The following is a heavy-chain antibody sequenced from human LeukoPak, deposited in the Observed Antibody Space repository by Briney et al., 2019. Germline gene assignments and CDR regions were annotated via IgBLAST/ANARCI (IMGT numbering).Heavy chain of an antibody. V-gene: IGHV1-2*02. CDR3: ARLSSGSYPKRWFDP. D-gene: IGHD1-26*01. J-gene: IGHJ5*02. CDR1: GYTFTGYY. CDR2: INPNSGGT. Sequence: GASVKVSCKASGYTFTGYYMHWVRQAPGQGLEWMGWINPNSGGTNYAQKFQGRVTMTRDTSISTAYMELSRLRSEDTAVYYCARLSSGSYPKRWFDPWGQGTLVTVSS.